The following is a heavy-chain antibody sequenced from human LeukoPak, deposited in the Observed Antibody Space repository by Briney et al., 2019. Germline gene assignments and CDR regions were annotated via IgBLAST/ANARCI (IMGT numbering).Heavy chain of an antibody. V-gene: IGHV4-59*01. Sequence: SETLSLTCTVSGGSISSYYWSWIRQPTGKGLEWIGYIYYSGSTNYNPSLKSRVTISVDTSKNQFSLKLSSVTAADTAVYYCARVNILTGSFFDYWGQGTLVTVSS. CDR2: IYYSGST. CDR3: ARVNILTGSFFDY. D-gene: IGHD3-9*01. J-gene: IGHJ4*02. CDR1: GGSISSYY.